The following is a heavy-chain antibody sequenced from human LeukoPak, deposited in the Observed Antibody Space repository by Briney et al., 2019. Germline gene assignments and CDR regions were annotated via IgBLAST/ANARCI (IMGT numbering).Heavy chain of an antibody. CDR2: IIPIFGRA. Sequence: SVKVSCKASGGTFSSYAISWVRQAPGQGLEWMGGIIPIFGRANYAQKFQGRVTITTDESTSTAYMELSSLRSEDTAVYYCASTSSDWLSYYYYYYMDVWGKGTTVTVSS. CDR1: GGTFSSYA. V-gene: IGHV1-69*05. CDR3: ASTSSDWLSYYYYYYMDV. D-gene: IGHD3-9*01. J-gene: IGHJ6*03.